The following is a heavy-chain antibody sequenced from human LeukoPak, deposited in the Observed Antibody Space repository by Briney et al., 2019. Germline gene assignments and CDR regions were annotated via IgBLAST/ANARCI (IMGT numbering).Heavy chain of an antibody. D-gene: IGHD6-13*01. CDR2: IYHSGST. CDR1: GYSIRSGYY. Sequence: SETLSLTCTVSGYSIRSGYYWGWIRQPPGKRLEWIGSIYHSGSTYYNPSLKSRVTISVDTSKNQFSLKLSSVTAADTAVYYCARVRVFNAPSYYFDYWGQGTLVTVSS. CDR3: ARVRVFNAPSYYFDY. V-gene: IGHV4-38-2*02. J-gene: IGHJ4*02.